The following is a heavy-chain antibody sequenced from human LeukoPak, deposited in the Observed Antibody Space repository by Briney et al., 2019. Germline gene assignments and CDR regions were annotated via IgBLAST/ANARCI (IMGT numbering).Heavy chain of an antibody. CDR1: GGSISSGGYY. J-gene: IGHJ4*02. CDR3: ARVFPSYSSGWYHTTPTFDY. CDR2: IYHSGST. V-gene: IGHV4-30-2*01. Sequence: SETLSLTCTVSGGSISSGGYYWSWIRQPPGKGLEWIRYIYHSGSTNYNPSLKSRVTISVDKSKNQFSLKLSSVTAADTAVYYCARVFPSYSSGWYHTTPTFDYWGQGTLVTVSS. D-gene: IGHD6-19*01.